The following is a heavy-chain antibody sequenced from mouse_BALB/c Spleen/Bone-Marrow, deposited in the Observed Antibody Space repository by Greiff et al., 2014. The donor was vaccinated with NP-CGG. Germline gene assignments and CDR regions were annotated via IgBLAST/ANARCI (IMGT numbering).Heavy chain of an antibody. Sequence: EVQLQQSGGGLVQPGGSLRLSCATSGFTFTDYYMSWVRQPPGEALEWLGFIRNKANGYTTEYSASVKGRFTISRDNSQSILYLQMNTLRAEDSATYYCARDRGLLRFDYWGQGTTLTVSS. V-gene: IGHV7-3*02. CDR1: GFTFTDYY. J-gene: IGHJ2*01. CDR3: ARDRGLLRFDY. CDR2: IRNKANGYTT. D-gene: IGHD2-3*01.